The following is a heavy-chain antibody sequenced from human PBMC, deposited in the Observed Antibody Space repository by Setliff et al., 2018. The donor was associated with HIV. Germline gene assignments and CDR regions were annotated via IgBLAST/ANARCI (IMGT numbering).Heavy chain of an antibody. CDR2: IDHTGSGT. D-gene: IGHD3-10*02. CDR3: ARDKGPPPVVHLDY. Sequence: GGSLRLSCAASGFTLSNYWMRWFRQVPGKGLVWVSRIDHTGSGTDYANSVRDRFTISRDDARNTLYLQMNSLRAEDTAMYYCARDKGPPPVVHLDYWGQGTLVTVSS. J-gene: IGHJ4*02. CDR1: GFTLSNYW. V-gene: IGHV3-74*01.